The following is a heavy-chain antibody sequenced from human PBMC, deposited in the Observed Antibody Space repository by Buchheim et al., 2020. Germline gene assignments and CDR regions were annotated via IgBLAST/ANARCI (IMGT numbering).Heavy chain of an antibody. CDR3: AKLFVSIAVDGTDIVWDY. Sequence: QVQLVESGGGVVQPGRSLRLSCAASGFTFSSYGMHWVRQAPGKGLEWVAVISYDGSNKYYSDAVKGRFTISRDKSTNTLYLQMNSLRAEDTAVYYCAKLFVSIAVDGTDIVWDYWGQGTL. CDR2: ISYDGSNK. J-gene: IGHJ4*02. V-gene: IGHV3-30*18. CDR1: GFTFSSYG. D-gene: IGHD6-19*01.